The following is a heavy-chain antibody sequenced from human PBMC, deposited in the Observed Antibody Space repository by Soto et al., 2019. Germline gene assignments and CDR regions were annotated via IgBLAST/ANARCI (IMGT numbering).Heavy chain of an antibody. V-gene: IGHV3-48*02. CDR3: ARHPERIAEIGWFDP. CDR1: GFTFSSYS. D-gene: IGHD6-13*01. CDR2: ISSSSSTI. J-gene: IGHJ5*02. Sequence: EVQLVESGGGLVQPGGSLRLSCAASGFTFSSYSMNWVRQAPGKGLEWVSYISSSSSTIYYADSVKGRFTISRDNAKNSLYLQMNSLGDGGTAVYYWARHPERIAEIGWFDPWGPGNLVTVSS.